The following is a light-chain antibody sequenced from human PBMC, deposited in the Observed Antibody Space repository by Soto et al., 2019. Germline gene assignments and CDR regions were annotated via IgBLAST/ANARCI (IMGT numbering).Light chain of an antibody. CDR2: EVN. Sequence: QSALTQPPSASGSPGQSVTISCTGTSNDVGGYNYVSWYQQHPGKAPKLMIYEVNKRPSGVPDRFSGSKSGNTASLTVPGLQAEDEADYYCSSFAVSNSCVFGTGTKVTVL. V-gene: IGLV2-8*01. J-gene: IGLJ1*01. CDR1: SNDVGGYNY. CDR3: SSFAVSNSCV.